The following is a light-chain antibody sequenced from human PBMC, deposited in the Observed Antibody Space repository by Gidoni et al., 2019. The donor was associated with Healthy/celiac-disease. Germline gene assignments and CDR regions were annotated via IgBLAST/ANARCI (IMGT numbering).Light chain of an antibody. CDR1: QNVLYSSNNKNY. V-gene: IGKV4-1*01. Sequence: DIVMTQSPDSLAVSLGERATINCKSSQNVLYSSNNKNYLAWYQQKPGQPPKLLIYWASTRESGVPDRFSGSGSGTDFTLTISSLQAEDVAVYYCQQYYSTLWTFGQXTKVEIK. CDR2: WAS. J-gene: IGKJ1*01. CDR3: QQYYSTLWT.